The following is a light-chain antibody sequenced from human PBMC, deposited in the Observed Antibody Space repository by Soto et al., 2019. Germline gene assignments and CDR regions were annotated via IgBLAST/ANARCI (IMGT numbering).Light chain of an antibody. CDR2: WAS. J-gene: IGKJ1*01. CDR1: QSVLYSSNNKNY. CDR3: QQYYTTPVT. V-gene: IGKV4-1*01. Sequence: DIVMTQSPDSLAVSLGERATINCKSSQSVLYSSNNKNYLAWYQQKPGQPPKLLIYWASTRESGVPDRFSGSGSGADFTLTISSLQAEDVAVYYCQQYYTTPVTFGQGTNVEIK.